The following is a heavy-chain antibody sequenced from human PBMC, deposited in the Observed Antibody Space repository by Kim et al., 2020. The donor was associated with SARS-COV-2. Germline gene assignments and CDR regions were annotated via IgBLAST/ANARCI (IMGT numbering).Heavy chain of an antibody. CDR2: ISSSSSYT. CDR3: ARVGYDYVWGSYRDDYY. Sequence: GGSLRLSCAASGFTFSDYNMSWIRQAPGKGLEWVSYISSSSSYTNYADSGKGRFTISRDNAKNSLHLQMNSLRAEDTAVYYCARVGYDYVWGSYRDDYY. J-gene: IGHJ6*01. CDR1: GFTFSDYN. V-gene: IGHV3-11*05. D-gene: IGHD3-16*02.